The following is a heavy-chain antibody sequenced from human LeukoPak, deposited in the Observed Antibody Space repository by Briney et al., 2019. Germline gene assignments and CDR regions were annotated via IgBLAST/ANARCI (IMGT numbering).Heavy chain of an antibody. CDR3: RVVVITTVDY. Sequence: GASVKVSCKASGYTFTSYYMHWVRQAPGQGLELMGIINPSGGSTSYAQKFQGRVTMTRDTSTSTVYMELSSLRSEDTAVYYCRVVVITTVDYWGQGTLVTVSS. V-gene: IGHV1-46*01. J-gene: IGHJ4*02. CDR1: GYTFTSYY. CDR2: INPSGGST. D-gene: IGHD3-22*01.